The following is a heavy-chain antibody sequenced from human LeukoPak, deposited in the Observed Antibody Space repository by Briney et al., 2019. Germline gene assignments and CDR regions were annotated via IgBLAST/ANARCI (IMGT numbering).Heavy chain of an antibody. Sequence: GGSLRLSCAASGFTFSSYEMNWVRQAPGKGLEWVSYISSSGSTIYYADSVKGRFTISRGNAKNSLYLQMNSLRAEDTAVYYCARGGSYYAGVYFDYWGQGTLVTVSS. CDR3: ARGGSYYAGVYFDY. CDR2: ISSSGSTI. D-gene: IGHD2/OR15-2a*01. CDR1: GFTFSSYE. V-gene: IGHV3-48*03. J-gene: IGHJ4*02.